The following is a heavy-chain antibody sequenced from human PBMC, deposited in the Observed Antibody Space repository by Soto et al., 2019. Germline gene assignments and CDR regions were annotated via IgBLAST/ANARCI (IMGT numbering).Heavy chain of an antibody. CDR3: ASSSFLRSGDLFHGLDV. Sequence: SETLSLTCTVSGGSISSSTYYWGWMRQPPGKGLEWIGSFFIGGNTYYNPSLKSRATISVDTSKNQFSLKLTSVTAEDTALYFCASSSFLRSGDLFHGLDVRGQRTTVTVSS. D-gene: IGHD3-10*01. J-gene: IGHJ6*02. CDR1: GGSISSSTYY. CDR2: FFIGGNT. V-gene: IGHV4-39*07.